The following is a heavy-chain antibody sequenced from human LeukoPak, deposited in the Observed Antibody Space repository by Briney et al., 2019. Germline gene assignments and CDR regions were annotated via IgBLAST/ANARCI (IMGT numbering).Heavy chain of an antibody. Sequence: GGSLRLSCAASGFTFSSYGMHWVRQAPGKGLEWVAFIRYDGSNKYYADSVKGRFTTSRDNSKNTLYMQMNSLRAEDTAVYYCARDPVLRYFDWLFRGYFDYWGQGTLVTVSS. J-gene: IGHJ4*02. CDR1: GFTFSSYG. D-gene: IGHD3-9*01. CDR3: ARDPVLRYFDWLFRGYFDY. V-gene: IGHV3-30*02. CDR2: IRYDGSNK.